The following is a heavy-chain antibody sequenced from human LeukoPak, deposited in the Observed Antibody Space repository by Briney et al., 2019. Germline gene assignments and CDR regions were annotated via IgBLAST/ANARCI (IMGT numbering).Heavy chain of an antibody. CDR1: GFTFSTFD. CDR2: IKTDGSEK. J-gene: IGHJ1*01. CDR3: ATYSSLNRREFQY. V-gene: IGHV3-7*01. Sequence: GRSLRLTCVASGFTFSTFDMHWVRQAPGKGLQWVANIKTDGSEKYYVDSVKGRFTISRDNAKNSLYLQMNSLRAEDTAVYYCATYSSLNRREFQYWGQGTLLTVSS. D-gene: IGHD3-22*01.